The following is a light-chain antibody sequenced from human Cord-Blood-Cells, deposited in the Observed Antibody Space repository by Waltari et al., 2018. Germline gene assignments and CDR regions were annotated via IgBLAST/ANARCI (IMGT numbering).Light chain of an antibody. CDR2: DVS. V-gene: IGLV2-14*01. J-gene: IGLJ2*01. CDR1: SRDVGGYNY. CDR3: SSYTSSSTV. Sequence: QSALTQPASLSGSPGQSITISCPGTSRDVGGYNYVSWYQQHPGKAPKLMIYDVSNRPSGVSNRFSGSKSGNTASLTIAGLQAEDEADYYCSSYTSSSTVFGGGTKLTVL.